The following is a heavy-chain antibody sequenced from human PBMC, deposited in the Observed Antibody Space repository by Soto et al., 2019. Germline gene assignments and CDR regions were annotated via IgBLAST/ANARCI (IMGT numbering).Heavy chain of an antibody. D-gene: IGHD5-12*01. V-gene: IGHV1-18*01. J-gene: IGHJ6*02. Sequence: QVQLVQSGDEVKKPGASVKVSCKASGYIFVNYGIAWVRQAPGQGLAWMGWISPYTGNTHSATKIQGRITMTTDTSTSTAYMDLGSLTSDDTAVYYCVMVDNYLAPPPQDVWGQGTTVTVSS. CDR1: GYIFVNYG. CDR3: VMVDNYLAPPPQDV. CDR2: ISPYTGNT.